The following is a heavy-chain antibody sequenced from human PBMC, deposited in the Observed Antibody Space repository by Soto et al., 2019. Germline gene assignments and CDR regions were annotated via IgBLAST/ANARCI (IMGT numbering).Heavy chain of an antibody. Sequence: EVQLLESGGGLVQPGGSLRLSCAASGFTFSSYAMSWVRQAPGKGLECVSSISGSGDGTYYADSMKGRFTISRDNSKNTLYLQMNSLSAEDTAVSYGGKGEMTGSKEGWDYWGQGTLVTVSS. CDR3: GKGEMTGSKEGWDY. CDR2: ISGSGDGT. V-gene: IGHV3-23*01. J-gene: IGHJ4*02. D-gene: IGHD3-9*01. CDR1: GFTFSSYA.